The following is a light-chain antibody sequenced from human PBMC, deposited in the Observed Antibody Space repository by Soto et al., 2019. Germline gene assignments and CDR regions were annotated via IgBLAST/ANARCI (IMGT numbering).Light chain of an antibody. CDR1: QSVSNN. CDR3: QQYNNWPPWT. V-gene: IGKV3-15*01. J-gene: IGKJ1*01. CDR2: DAS. Sequence: ILMTQSPATLSVSPGERAPLSCRASQSVSNNLAWYQQKPGQAPRLLIYDASTRATGIPARFSGSGSGTEFTLTISGLQSEDFAVYYCQQYNNWPPWTFGQGTKVEIK.